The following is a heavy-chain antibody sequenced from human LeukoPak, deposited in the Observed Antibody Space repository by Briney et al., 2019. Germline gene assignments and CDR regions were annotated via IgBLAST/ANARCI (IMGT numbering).Heavy chain of an antibody. CDR2: ISWDGTRT. Sequence: PGGSLRLSCAASGFSFEDYTMHWVRQGPGKGLEWVSLISWDGTRTNYADSLKGRFAISRDNSKNSLYLQMDSLRTEDTAVYYCARGYGEHGDYWGQGTLVTVSS. CDR1: GFSFEDYT. CDR3: ARGYGEHGDY. V-gene: IGHV3-43*01. D-gene: IGHD4-17*01. J-gene: IGHJ4*02.